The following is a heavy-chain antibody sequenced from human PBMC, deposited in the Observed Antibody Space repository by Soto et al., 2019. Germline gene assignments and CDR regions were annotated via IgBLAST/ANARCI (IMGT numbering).Heavy chain of an antibody. D-gene: IGHD6-13*01. CDR3: AREAAAGNGVVDY. CDR1: GGSISSYY. CDR2: IYYSGST. Sequence: SETLCLTCTVAGGSISSYYWSWIRQPPGKGLEWIGYIYYSGSTNYNPSLKSRVTISVDMSKNQFSLKLSSVTAADTAVYYCAREAAAGNGVVDYWGQGTLVTVSS. J-gene: IGHJ4*02. V-gene: IGHV4-59*01.